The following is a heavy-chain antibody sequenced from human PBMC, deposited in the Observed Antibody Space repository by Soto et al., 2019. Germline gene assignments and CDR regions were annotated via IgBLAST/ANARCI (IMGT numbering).Heavy chain of an antibody. CDR3: AKARDQQWVRLPFDY. Sequence: EVQLLESGGGLVQPGGSLRLSCVGSGFFFSSYTMTWVRQAPGKGLEWVSSFSATSENTYYADSVRCRFTISRDNSTNTLFLQMNSLTAEDTATYYCAKARDQQWVRLPFDYWGQGILVIVSS. V-gene: IGHV3-23*01. CDR2: FSATSENT. J-gene: IGHJ4*02. CDR1: GFFFSSYT. D-gene: IGHD6-19*01.